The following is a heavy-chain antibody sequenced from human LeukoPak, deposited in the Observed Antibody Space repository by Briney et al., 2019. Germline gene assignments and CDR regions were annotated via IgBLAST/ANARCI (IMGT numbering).Heavy chain of an antibody. CDR2: IYTSGST. V-gene: IGHV4-4*07. J-gene: IGHJ6*02. CDR1: GGSITTYY. CDR3: ARGQGESLGDV. D-gene: IGHD2-21*01. Sequence: SETLSLTCTVSGGSITTYYWNWIRQPAGRGLEWIGRIYTSGSTNYNPSLKSRVTMSVDTSKNQFSLNLSSVTAADTAVYYCARGQGESLGDVWGQGTTVTVSS.